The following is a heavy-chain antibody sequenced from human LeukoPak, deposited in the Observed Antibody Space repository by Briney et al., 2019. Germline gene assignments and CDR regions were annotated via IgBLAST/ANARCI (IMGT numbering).Heavy chain of an antibody. V-gene: IGHV3-30*03. CDR1: GFTFSSYG. D-gene: IGHD3-22*01. CDR2: ISYDGSNK. J-gene: IGHJ3*02. CDR3: AGERSNYYDSSGSRAFDI. Sequence: SLRLSCAASGFTFSSYGVHWVSQAPGRGLEWVAFISYDGSNKYYADSVKGRFTISRDNSKNTLYLQMNSLRSEDTAVYYCAGERSNYYDSSGSRAFDIWGQGTMVTVSS.